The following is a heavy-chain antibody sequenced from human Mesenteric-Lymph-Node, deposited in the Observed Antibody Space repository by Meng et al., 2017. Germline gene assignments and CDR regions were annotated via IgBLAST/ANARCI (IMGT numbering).Heavy chain of an antibody. CDR1: GYTFTSYS. CDR3: ARRHLQANHWFDP. V-gene: IGHV7-4-1*02. CDR2: INSNTGIP. D-gene: IGHD5-24*01. J-gene: IGHJ5*02. Sequence: QVQLVQSESELKKPGASVKVSCKASGYTFTSYSMNWVRQAPGQGLEWMGWINSNTGIPTYAQDFTGRFVFSLDTSVSTAFLQISSLKAEDTAIYYCARRHLQANHWFDPWGQGTLVTVSS.